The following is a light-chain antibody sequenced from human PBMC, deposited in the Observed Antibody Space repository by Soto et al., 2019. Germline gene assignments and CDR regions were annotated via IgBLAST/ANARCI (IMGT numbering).Light chain of an antibody. J-gene: IGKJ5*01. CDR2: GAS. Sequence: EIVLTHSPGTLSLSPGERATLSCRASQAVSSNYLAWYQQRPGQAPRLLIYGASSRATGIPDRFSGGGSGTDFTLTISRLEPEDFAVYFCQQYGSSSPTTFGQGTRLEIE. CDR3: QQYGSSSPTT. CDR1: QAVSSNY. V-gene: IGKV3-20*01.